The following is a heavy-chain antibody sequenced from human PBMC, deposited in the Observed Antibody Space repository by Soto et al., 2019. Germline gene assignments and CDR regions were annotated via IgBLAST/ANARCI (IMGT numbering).Heavy chain of an antibody. J-gene: IGHJ3*02. V-gene: IGHV3-66*01. Sequence: GGSLRLSCTASGFIVSDTYVNWVRQAPGKGLEWVSVISNRGDTHYADSVRGRFSLSRDISDNTLHLQMNNLRVEDTAVYYCAREPRYCRGGSCSITGDAYDIWGQGTMVTVPS. CDR3: AREPRYCRGGSCSITGDAYDI. CDR2: ISNRGDT. D-gene: IGHD2-15*01. CDR1: GFIVSDTY.